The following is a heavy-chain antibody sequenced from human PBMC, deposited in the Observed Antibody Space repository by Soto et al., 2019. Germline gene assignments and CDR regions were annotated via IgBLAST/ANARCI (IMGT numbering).Heavy chain of an antibody. D-gene: IGHD2-15*01. V-gene: IGHV1-69*13. CDR2: IIPIFGTA. CDR1: GGTFSSYA. Sequence: SVKVSCKASGGTFSSYAISWVRQAPGQGLEWMGGIIPIFGTANYAQKFQGRVTITADESTSTAYMELSSLRSEDTAVYYCASGYCSGGSCYVNYYYGMDVWGQGTTVTVSS. CDR3: ASGYCSGGSCYVNYYYGMDV. J-gene: IGHJ6*02.